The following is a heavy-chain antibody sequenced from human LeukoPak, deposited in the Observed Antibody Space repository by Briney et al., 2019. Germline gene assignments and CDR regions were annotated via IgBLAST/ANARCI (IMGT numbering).Heavy chain of an antibody. CDR1: GFTFSSYA. V-gene: IGHV3-30-3*01. D-gene: IGHD2-2*02. CDR3: ARDSPLGYCSSTSCYTGAFDY. J-gene: IGHJ4*02. CDR2: ISYDGSNK. Sequence: GRSLRLSCAASGFTFSSYAMHWVRRAPGKGLEWVAVISYDGSNKYYADSVKGRFTISRDNSKNTLYLQMNSLRAEDTAVYYCARDSPLGYCSSTSCYTGAFDYWGQGTLVTVSS.